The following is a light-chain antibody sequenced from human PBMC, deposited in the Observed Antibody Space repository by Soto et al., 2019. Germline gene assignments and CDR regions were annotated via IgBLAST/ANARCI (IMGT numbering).Light chain of an antibody. Sequence: EIVMTQSPANLSVSPGERATLSCRASQTIYNNVAWYQQRPGQAPRPLIYDASTRATSVPARFSGSGSGTDFTLSISDLQSADCAVYYCQQFNKWPLTFGGGTKVDIK. CDR2: DAS. CDR1: QTIYNN. CDR3: QQFNKWPLT. V-gene: IGKV3-15*01. J-gene: IGKJ4*01.